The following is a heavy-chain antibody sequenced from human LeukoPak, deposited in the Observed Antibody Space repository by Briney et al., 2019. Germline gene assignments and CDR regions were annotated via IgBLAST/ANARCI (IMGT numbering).Heavy chain of an antibody. J-gene: IGHJ4*02. CDR1: GFTFSNAW. CDR2: IKSKNDGGTT. V-gene: IGHV3-15*01. Sequence: GGSLRLSCAASGFTFSNAWMSWVRQAPGKGLEWVGRIKSKNDGGTTDYAAPVKGRVTISRDDSKNTVYLQMNSLKTEDTAVYYCTTARKFPDYWGQGTLVTVSS. D-gene: IGHD1-14*01. CDR3: TTARKFPDY.